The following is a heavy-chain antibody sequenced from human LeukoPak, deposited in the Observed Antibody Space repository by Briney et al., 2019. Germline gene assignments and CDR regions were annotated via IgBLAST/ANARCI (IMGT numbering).Heavy chain of an antibody. D-gene: IGHD6-19*01. J-gene: IGHJ4*02. CDR2: IYYSGST. CDR3: AKAQSGIAVAAILEY. Sequence: PSETLSLTCTVSGGSISSYYWSWIRQPPGKGLEWIGYIYYSGSTNYNPSLKSRVTISVDTSKNQFSLKLSSVTAADTAVYYCAKAQSGIAVAAILEYWGQGTLVTVSS. CDR1: GGSISSYY. V-gene: IGHV4-59*01.